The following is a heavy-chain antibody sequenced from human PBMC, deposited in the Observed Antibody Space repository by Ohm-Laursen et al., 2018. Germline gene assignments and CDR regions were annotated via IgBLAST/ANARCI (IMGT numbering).Heavy chain of an antibody. CDR3: ARGFSGWWGRIDY. D-gene: IGHD6-19*01. CDR1: GGSFSGYY. J-gene: IGHJ4*02. CDR2: INHSRST. V-gene: IGHV4-34*01. Sequence: GTLSLTCAVYGGSFSGYYWNWVRQPPGRGLEWIGEINHSRSTKYNSSFKSRVTISVDTSKNQFSLKLSSVTAADTAVYYCARGFSGWWGRIDYWGQGILVTVSS.